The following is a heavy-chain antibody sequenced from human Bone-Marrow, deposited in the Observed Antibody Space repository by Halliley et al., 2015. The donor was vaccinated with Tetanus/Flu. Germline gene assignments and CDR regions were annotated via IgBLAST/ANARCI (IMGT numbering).Heavy chain of an antibody. Sequence: QLVQSGAEVKRPGASVKDSCKTAGYTFNSYGISWVRQAPGQGLEWMGWISTYNDKTNYAQRLQGRVTMTTDTPTSTAYMELRSLRSDDTAVYYCARFWSGYSVDYWGQGTLVTVSS. V-gene: IGHV1-18*01. CDR3: ARFWSGYSVDY. CDR1: GYTFNSYG. D-gene: IGHD3-3*01. J-gene: IGHJ4*02. CDR2: ISTYNDKT.